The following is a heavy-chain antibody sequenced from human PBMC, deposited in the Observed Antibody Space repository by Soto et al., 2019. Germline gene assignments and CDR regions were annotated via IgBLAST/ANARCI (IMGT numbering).Heavy chain of an antibody. J-gene: IGHJ6*04. CDR2: IVVGSGNT. Sequence: ASVKVSCKASGFTFTSSAVQWVRQARGQRLEWIGWIVVGSGNTNYAQKFQERVTITRDMSTSTAYMELSSLRSEDTAVYYCAAGVRPFAYNDYYSGMEVWGKGPRVTV. D-gene: IGHD3-10*02. CDR3: AAGVRPFAYNDYYSGMEV. CDR1: GFTFTSSA. V-gene: IGHV1-58*01.